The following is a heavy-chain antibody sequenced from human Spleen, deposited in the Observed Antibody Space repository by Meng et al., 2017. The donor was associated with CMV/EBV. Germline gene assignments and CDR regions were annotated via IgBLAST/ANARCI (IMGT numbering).Heavy chain of an antibody. CDR2: IYPGDSDT. V-gene: IGHV5-51*01. CDR3: ARYSGSLLSSNWFDP. D-gene: IGHD1-26*01. CDR1: GYNFTTYW. J-gene: IGHJ5*02. Sequence: KVSCKASGYNFTTYWLVWVRQMPGKGLEWMGIIYPGDSDTRYSPSFQGQVTISADKSISTAYLQWSSLKASDTAMYYCARYSGSLLSSNWFDPWGQGTLVTVSS.